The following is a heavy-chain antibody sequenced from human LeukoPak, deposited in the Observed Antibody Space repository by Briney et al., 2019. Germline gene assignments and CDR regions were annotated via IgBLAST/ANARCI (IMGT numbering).Heavy chain of an antibody. CDR2: INPKSGGT. D-gene: IGHD5-24*01. Sequence: ASVKVSCKASGYSFIYYYMDWVRQAPGQGLEGMGWINPKSGGTNYAQKFQDRVTMTTDTSISTAYMELSRLTSDDTAVYYCAPATMTFDYWGQGTLVTVSS. J-gene: IGHJ4*02. V-gene: IGHV1-2*02. CDR1: GYSFIYYY. CDR3: APATMTFDY.